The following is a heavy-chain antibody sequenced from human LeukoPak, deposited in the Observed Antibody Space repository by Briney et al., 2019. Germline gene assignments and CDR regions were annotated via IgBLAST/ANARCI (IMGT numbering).Heavy chain of an antibody. D-gene: IGHD1-26*01. J-gene: IGHJ6*02. CDR3: ARINSGSYYYYYYGMDV. CDR2: MNPNSGNT. Sequence: ASVKVSCKASGYTFTSYDINWVRQATGQGLEWMGWMNPNSGNTGYAQKFQGRVTMTRNTSISTAYIELSSLRSEDTAVYYCARINSGSYYYYYYGMDVWGQGTTVTVSS. V-gene: IGHV1-8*01. CDR1: GYTFTSYD.